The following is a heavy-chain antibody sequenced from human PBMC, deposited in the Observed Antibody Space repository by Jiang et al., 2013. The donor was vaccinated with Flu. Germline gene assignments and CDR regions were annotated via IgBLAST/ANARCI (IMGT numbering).Heavy chain of an antibody. V-gene: IGHV3-23*01. Sequence: RLSCAASGFTFSSYAMSWVRQAPGKGLEWVSAISGSGASTYYADSVKGRFTISRDNSKNTLYLQMNSLRAEDTAVYYCAKGARAYYYDSSGYYQPYYFDYWGQGTLVTVSS. CDR2: ISGSGAST. J-gene: IGHJ4*02. CDR1: GFTFSSYA. CDR3: AKGARAYYYDSSGYYQPYYFDY. D-gene: IGHD3-22*01.